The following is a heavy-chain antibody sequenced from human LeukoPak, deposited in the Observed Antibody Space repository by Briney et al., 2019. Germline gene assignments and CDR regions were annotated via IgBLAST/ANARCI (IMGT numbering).Heavy chain of an antibody. V-gene: IGHV3-48*01. Sequence: GGSLRLPCAASGFTFSSYSMNWVRQAPGKGLEWVSYISSSSSTIYYADSVKGRVTISRDNAKNSLYLQMNSLRAEDTAVYYCASLKGYCSSTSCYTYNWFDPWGQGTLVTVSS. J-gene: IGHJ5*02. CDR2: ISSSSSTI. D-gene: IGHD2-2*02. CDR3: ASLKGYCSSTSCYTYNWFDP. CDR1: GFTFSSYS.